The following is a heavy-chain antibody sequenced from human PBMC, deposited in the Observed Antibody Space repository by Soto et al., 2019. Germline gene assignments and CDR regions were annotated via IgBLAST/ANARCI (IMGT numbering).Heavy chain of an antibody. CDR3: ARQKTGAFFDY. CDR1: GGSISSGGYY. CDR2: IYYSGST. Sequence: PSETLSLTCTVSGGSISSGGYYWSWIRQHPGKGLEWIGYIYYSGSTYYNPSLKSRVTISVDTSKNQFSLKLSSVTAADTAVYYCARQKTGAFFDYWGQGTLVTVSS. J-gene: IGHJ4*02. D-gene: IGHD1-1*01. V-gene: IGHV4-31*03.